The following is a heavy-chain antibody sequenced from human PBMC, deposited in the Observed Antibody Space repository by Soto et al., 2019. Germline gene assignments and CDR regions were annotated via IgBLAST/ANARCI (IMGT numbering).Heavy chain of an antibody. CDR3: ARDLGS. V-gene: IGHV3-72*01. CDR2: SRNKANSYTT. Sequence: EVQLVESGGGLVQPGGSLRLSCAASGFTFSDHYMDWVRQAPEKGLEWVGRSRNKANSYTTEYAASVRGRFTISRADSKNSLYLQMNSLKTEDTAVYYCARDLGSWGQGTLVTVSS. J-gene: IGHJ5*02. CDR1: GFTFSDHY.